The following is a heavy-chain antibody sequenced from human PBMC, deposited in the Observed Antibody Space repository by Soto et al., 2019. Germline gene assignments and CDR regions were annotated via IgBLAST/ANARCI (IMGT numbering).Heavy chain of an antibody. D-gene: IGHD6-13*01. CDR1: GFTFSSYA. Sequence: GGSLRPSCAASGFTFSSYAMSWVRQAPGKGLEWVSAISGXXXXXXYADSVKGRFTISRDNSKNTLYLQMNSLRAEDTAVYYCAKVAKQLVRHFNWFDPWGQGTLVTVSS. V-gene: IGHV3-23*01. CDR2: ISGXXXXX. J-gene: IGHJ5*02. CDR3: AKVAKQLVRHFNWFDP.